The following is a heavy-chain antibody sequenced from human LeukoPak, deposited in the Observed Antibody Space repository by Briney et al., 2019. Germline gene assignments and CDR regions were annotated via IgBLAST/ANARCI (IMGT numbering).Heavy chain of an antibody. D-gene: IGHD2-2*01. CDR1: GGSISSGGYS. CDR2: INHSGST. V-gene: IGHV4-30-2*01. CDR3: ARVGVVPAANDY. Sequence: SETLSLTCAVSGGSISSGGYSWSWIRQPPGKGLEWIGEINHSGSTNYNPSLKSRVTISVDTSKNQFSLKLSSVTAADTAVYYCARVGVVPAANDYWGQGTRVTVSS. J-gene: IGHJ4*02.